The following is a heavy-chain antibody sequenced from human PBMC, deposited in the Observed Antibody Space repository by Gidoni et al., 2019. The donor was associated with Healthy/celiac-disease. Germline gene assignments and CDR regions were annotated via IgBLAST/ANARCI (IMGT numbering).Heavy chain of an antibody. CDR3: ARDSGLRLRNAFQLDAFDI. CDR2: IYYTGTT. V-gene: IGHV4-61*01. D-gene: IGHD5-12*01. CDR1: GGSVSSGSYY. Sequence: QVQLHESGPGLVKPWETLSLTCTVSGGSVSSGSYYWNWIRQPPGKGLEWIGYIYYTGTTNYNPSLKSRVTISVDTSKNQFSLRLSSVTAADTAVYYCARDSGLRLRNAFQLDAFDIWGQGTMVTVSS. J-gene: IGHJ3*02.